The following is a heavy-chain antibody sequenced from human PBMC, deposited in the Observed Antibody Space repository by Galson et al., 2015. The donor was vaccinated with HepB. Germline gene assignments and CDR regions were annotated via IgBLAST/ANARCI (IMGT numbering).Heavy chain of an antibody. CDR2: IIPIFGTA. J-gene: IGHJ4*02. Sequence: SVKVSCKASGGTFSSYAISWVRQAPGQGLEWMGGIIPIFGTANYAQKFQGRVTITADESTSTAYMELSSLRSEDTAVYYCANYYYDSSGYYDYWGQGTLVTVSS. CDR3: ANYYYDSSGYYDY. D-gene: IGHD3-22*01. V-gene: IGHV1-69*13. CDR1: GGTFSSYA.